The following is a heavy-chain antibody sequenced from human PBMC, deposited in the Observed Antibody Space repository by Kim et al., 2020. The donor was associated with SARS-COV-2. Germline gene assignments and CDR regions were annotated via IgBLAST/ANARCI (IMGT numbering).Heavy chain of an antibody. Sequence: GGSLRLSCAASGFTFSSYAMSWVRQAPGKGLEWVSAISGSGGSTYYADSVKGRFTISRDNSKNTLYLQMNSLRAEDTAVYYCAKFPRPPYSSGWYPIGFDYWGQGALVTVAS. J-gene: IGHJ4*02. V-gene: IGHV3-23*01. CDR3: AKFPRPPYSSGWYPIGFDY. D-gene: IGHD6-19*01. CDR1: GFTFSSYA. CDR2: ISGSGGST.